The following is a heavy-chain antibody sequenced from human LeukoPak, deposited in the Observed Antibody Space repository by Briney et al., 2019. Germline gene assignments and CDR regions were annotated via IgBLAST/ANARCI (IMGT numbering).Heavy chain of an antibody. V-gene: IGHV3-30*18. CDR3: AKNIPNCSSTSCPLDY. Sequence: PGGSLRLSCAASGFTFISYDIHWVRQAPGKGPEWVAVISYDGSNKYYADSVKGRFTISRDNSKNTLYLQVNSLRTEDTAVYYCAKNIPNCSSTSCPLDYWGQGTLVTVSS. J-gene: IGHJ4*02. CDR1: GFTFISYD. CDR2: ISYDGSNK. D-gene: IGHD2-2*01.